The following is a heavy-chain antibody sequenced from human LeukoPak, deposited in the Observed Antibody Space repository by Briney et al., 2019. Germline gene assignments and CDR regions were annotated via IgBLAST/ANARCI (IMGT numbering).Heavy chain of an antibody. Sequence: GGSLRLSCAASRFTFSDNWMGWVRQAPGKGLEWVASITPAGGDKYYANSMKGRFTISRDNPKNSLFLQMNSLRADDTGVYFCVSGGDSGYWGQGTLVTVSS. CDR3: VSGGDSGY. D-gene: IGHD2-21*02. J-gene: IGHJ4*02. CDR1: RFTFSDNW. V-gene: IGHV3-7*03. CDR2: ITPAGGDK.